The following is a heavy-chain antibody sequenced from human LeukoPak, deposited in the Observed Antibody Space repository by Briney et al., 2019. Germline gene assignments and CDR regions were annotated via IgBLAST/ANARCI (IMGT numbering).Heavy chain of an antibody. D-gene: IGHD3-16*01. Sequence: GGSLRLSCAASGFIFSSYSMNWVRQAPGKGLEWVSSISSSSYIYYADSVKGRFTISRDNAKNSLYLQMNSLRAEDTAVYYCASQGGYYYGMDVWGQGTTVTVSS. V-gene: IGHV3-21*01. J-gene: IGHJ6*02. CDR2: ISSSSYI. CDR3: ASQGGYYYGMDV. CDR1: GFIFSSYS.